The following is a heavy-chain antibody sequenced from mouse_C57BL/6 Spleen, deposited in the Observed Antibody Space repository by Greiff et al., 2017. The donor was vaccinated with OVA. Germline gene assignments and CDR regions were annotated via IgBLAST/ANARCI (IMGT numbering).Heavy chain of an antibody. CDR3: ARYGSGYFYAMDY. Sequence: EVHLVESGGGLVKPGGSLKLSCAASGFTFSDYGMHWVRQAPEKGLEWVAYISSGSSTIYYADTVKGRFTISRDNAKNTLFLQMTSLRSEDTAMYYCARYGSGYFYAMDYWGQGTSVTVSS. CDR1: GFTFSDYG. V-gene: IGHV5-17*01. J-gene: IGHJ4*01. CDR2: ISSGSSTI. D-gene: IGHD3-2*02.